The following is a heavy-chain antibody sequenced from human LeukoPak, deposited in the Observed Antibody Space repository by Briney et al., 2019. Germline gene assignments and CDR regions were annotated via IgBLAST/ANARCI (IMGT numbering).Heavy chain of an antibody. CDR2: INPNSGGT. J-gene: IGHJ4*02. CDR3: ARVRGDIAARGFIDY. D-gene: IGHD6-6*01. V-gene: IGHV1-2*02. Sequence: ASVKVSCKASGYTFTGYYMHWVRQAPGQGLEWMGWINPNSGGTNYAQKFQGRVTMTRDKSIKTAYMELSRLTSDDTAVYYCARVRGDIAARGFIDYWGQGTLVTVSS. CDR1: GYTFTGYY.